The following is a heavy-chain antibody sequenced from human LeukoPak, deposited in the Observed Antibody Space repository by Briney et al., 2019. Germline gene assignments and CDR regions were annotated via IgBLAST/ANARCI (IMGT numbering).Heavy chain of an antibody. Sequence: SETLSLTCAVYGGSFSGYYWSWIRQPPGKGLEWIGEINHSGSTNYNPSLKSRVTISVDTSKNQFSLKLSSVTAADTAVYYCARGATVTTEGTRFDPWGQGTLVTVSS. CDR1: GGSFSGYY. D-gene: IGHD4-17*01. V-gene: IGHV4-34*01. J-gene: IGHJ5*02. CDR2: INHSGST. CDR3: ARGATVTTEGTRFDP.